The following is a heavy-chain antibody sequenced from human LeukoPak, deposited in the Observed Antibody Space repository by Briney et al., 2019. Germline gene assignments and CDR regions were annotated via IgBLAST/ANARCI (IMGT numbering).Heavy chain of an antibody. Sequence: GGPLRLSCAAPGFTFSDYGMHWVRQAPGKGLEWVGAIWHDGSNKYYADSAKGRLTISRDNSKSTLYLQMNSLRAEDTAVYYCARGAPSTGYSLCDYWGQGTLVTVSS. V-gene: IGHV3-33*01. J-gene: IGHJ4*02. CDR2: IWHDGSNK. CDR3: ARGAPSTGYSLCDY. CDR1: GFTFSDYG. D-gene: IGHD3-22*01.